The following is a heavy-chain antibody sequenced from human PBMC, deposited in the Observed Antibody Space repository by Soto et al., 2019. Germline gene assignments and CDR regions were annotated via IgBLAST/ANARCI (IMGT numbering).Heavy chain of an antibody. Sequence: PGESLKISCKDSGYTFTSYWIGWVRQMPGEGLEWMGVIYPSDSDIRYSPSFQGKVTISADKSITTAYLQWSSLKAADTAMYYCVRSGTSSGRSSDYWGQGTLVTVSS. CDR1: GYTFTSYW. V-gene: IGHV5-51*01. J-gene: IGHJ4*02. CDR3: VRSGTSSGRSSDY. D-gene: IGHD2-15*01. CDR2: IYPSDSDI.